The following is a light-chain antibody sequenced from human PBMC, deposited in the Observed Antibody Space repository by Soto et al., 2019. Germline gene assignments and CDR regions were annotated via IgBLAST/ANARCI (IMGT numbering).Light chain of an antibody. Sequence: EIVLTQSPGTLSLSPGERATLSCRASQSVSNNYLAWYQQKPGQAPRLLIYGASSRATGISDRFSGSGSGTDFTLTISRLEPEDFAVYYCQQYGSSPRTFGQGPKVEI. CDR1: QSVSNNY. J-gene: IGKJ1*01. CDR3: QQYGSSPRT. CDR2: GAS. V-gene: IGKV3-20*01.